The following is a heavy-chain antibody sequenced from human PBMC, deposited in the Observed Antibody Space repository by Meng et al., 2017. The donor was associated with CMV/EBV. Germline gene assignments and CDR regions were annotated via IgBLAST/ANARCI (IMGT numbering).Heavy chain of an antibody. V-gene: IGHV4-38-2*02. J-gene: IGHJ4*02. CDR1: GYSISSGYY. D-gene: IGHD2-2*01. Sequence: GSLRLSCTVSGYSISSGYYWGWIRQPPGKGLEWIGSIYHSGSTYYNPSLKSRVAISVDTSKNQFSLKLSSVTAADTAVYYCARDGINIVVVPAAMISYYFDYWGQGTLVTVLL. CDR3: ARDGINIVVVPAAMISYYFDY. CDR2: IYHSGST.